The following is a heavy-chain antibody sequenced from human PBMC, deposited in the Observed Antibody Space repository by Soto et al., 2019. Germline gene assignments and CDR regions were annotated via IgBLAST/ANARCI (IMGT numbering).Heavy chain of an antibody. CDR1: GFTFSSYA. CDR3: AKELVAPGSIAAAGLDAFDI. CDR2: ISGSGGST. D-gene: IGHD6-13*01. Sequence: GGSLRLSCAASGFTFSSYAMSWVRQAPGKGLEWVSAISGSGGSTYYADSVKGRFTISRDNSKNTLYLQMNSLRAEDTAVYYCAKELVAPGSIAAAGLDAFDIWGQGTMVTVSS. V-gene: IGHV3-23*01. J-gene: IGHJ3*02.